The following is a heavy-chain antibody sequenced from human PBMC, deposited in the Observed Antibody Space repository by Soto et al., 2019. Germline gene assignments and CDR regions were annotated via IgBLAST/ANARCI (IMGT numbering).Heavy chain of an antibody. Sequence: EVQLVESGGGLVQPGGSLRLSCAASGFTFSSYWMSWVRQAPGKGLEWVANIKQDGSEKYYVDSVKGRFTISRDNAKNSLYLQMNSLRAEDTAVYYCARDLRPNYDFWSGYYNGQVDYFDYWGQGTLVTVSS. J-gene: IGHJ4*02. D-gene: IGHD3-3*01. CDR3: ARDLRPNYDFWSGYYNGQVDYFDY. CDR1: GFTFSSYW. V-gene: IGHV3-7*03. CDR2: IKQDGSEK.